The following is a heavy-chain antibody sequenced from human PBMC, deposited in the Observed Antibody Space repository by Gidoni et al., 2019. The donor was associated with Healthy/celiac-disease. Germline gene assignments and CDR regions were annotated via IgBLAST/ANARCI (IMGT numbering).Heavy chain of an antibody. CDR3: ASLDSRGYNDAFDI. Sequence: QVQLQQWGAGLLKPSETLSLTSAPHGGCFSGYYWSWIRQPPGKGLEWIGEINHSGSTNYNPSLKSRVTISVDTSKNQFSLKLSSVTAADTAVYYCASLDSRGYNDAFDIWGQGTMLTVSS. CDR2: INHSGST. V-gene: IGHV4-34*01. D-gene: IGHD3-22*01. CDR1: GGCFSGYY. J-gene: IGHJ3*02.